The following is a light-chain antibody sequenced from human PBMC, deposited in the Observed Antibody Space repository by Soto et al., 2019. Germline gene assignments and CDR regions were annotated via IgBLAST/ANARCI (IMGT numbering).Light chain of an antibody. CDR1: KIGSKS. CDR2: NDN. Sequence: SYELAQPPSVSVAPGQTARITCGGNKIGSKSVHWYQQKPGQAPVLVVYNDNDRPSGIPERFSGSNSDSTATLTISRVEVGDEADYYCQVWDGSTDRGGVFGGGTLLTDL. CDR3: QVWDGSTDRGGV. J-gene: IGLJ3*02. V-gene: IGLV3-21*02.